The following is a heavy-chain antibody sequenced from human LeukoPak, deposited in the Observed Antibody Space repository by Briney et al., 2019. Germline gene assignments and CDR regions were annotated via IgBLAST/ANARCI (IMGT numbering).Heavy chain of an antibody. Sequence: PGGSLRLSCAASGFTFSSYAMSWVRQAPGKGLEWVANIQQEGSQKFYVDSVKGRFTISRDNTKSVLYLQISSLRAEDTAMYYCAAGSGWLIDYWGQGTLVTVSS. D-gene: IGHD6-19*01. CDR3: AAGSGWLIDY. J-gene: IGHJ4*02. V-gene: IGHV3-7*01. CDR2: IQQEGSQK. CDR1: GFTFSSYA.